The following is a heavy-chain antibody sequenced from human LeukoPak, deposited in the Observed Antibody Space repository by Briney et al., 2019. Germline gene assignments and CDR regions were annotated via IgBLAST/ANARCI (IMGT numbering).Heavy chain of an antibody. Sequence: GGSLRLSCAASGFTFSDYYMTWIRQAPGKGLEWVSYISSSGSTIYYADSVRGRFTISRDNAKKSLYLQMNSLRAEDTAVYYCAKDHEYSYGPTDAWGQGTLVTVSS. CDR2: ISSSGSTI. D-gene: IGHD5-18*01. CDR1: GFTFSDYY. CDR3: AKDHEYSYGPTDA. V-gene: IGHV3-11*04. J-gene: IGHJ5*02.